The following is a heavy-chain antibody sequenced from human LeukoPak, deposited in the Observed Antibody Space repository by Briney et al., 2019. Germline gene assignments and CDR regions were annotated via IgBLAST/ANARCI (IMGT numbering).Heavy chain of an antibody. J-gene: IGHJ5*02. CDR3: ARPYYYDSRIDP. Sequence: SQTLSLTCTVSGGSISSGDYYWSWIRLPPGKGLEWIAYMYYSGSTYYNPSLKSRVTISADTSKNQLSLKLSSVTAADTAVYYCARPYYYDSRIDPWGQGILVTVSS. CDR2: MYYSGST. CDR1: GGSISSGDYY. D-gene: IGHD3-22*01. V-gene: IGHV4-30-4*01.